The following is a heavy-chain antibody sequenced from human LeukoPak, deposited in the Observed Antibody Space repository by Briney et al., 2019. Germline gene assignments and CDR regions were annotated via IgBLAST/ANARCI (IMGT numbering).Heavy chain of an antibody. CDR1: GFTFSDHY. J-gene: IGHJ4*02. CDR3: AKGRSYDSSGYYYFDY. Sequence: GGSLRLSCAASGFTFSDHYMSWIRQAPGKGLEWVSYISSSGSTIYYADSVKGRFTISRDNAKNSLYLQMNSLRAEDTALYYCAKGRSYDSSGYYYFDYWGQGTLVTVSS. V-gene: IGHV3-11*01. CDR2: ISSSGSTI. D-gene: IGHD3-22*01.